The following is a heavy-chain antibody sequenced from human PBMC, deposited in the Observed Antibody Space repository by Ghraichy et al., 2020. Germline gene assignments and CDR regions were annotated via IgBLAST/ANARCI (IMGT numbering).Heavy chain of an antibody. Sequence: GGSLRLSCTASGFTLSRYWMTWIRQIPGKGLEWLANIKQDGSEITYVDSVKGRFTISRDNAKNSLYLQMDSLGADDTAVYYCAREWVLGIKSCFDLWGQGTLVTVSS. CDR2: IKQDGSEI. CDR1: GFTLSRYW. J-gene: IGHJ4*02. CDR3: AREWVLGIKSCFDL. V-gene: IGHV3-7*01. D-gene: IGHD2-2*03.